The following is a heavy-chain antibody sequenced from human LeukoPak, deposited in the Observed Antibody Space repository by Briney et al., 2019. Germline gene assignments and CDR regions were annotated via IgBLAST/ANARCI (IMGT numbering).Heavy chain of an antibody. D-gene: IGHD2-2*03. CDR1: GFTFSGYN. V-gene: IGHV3-21*01. CDR3: ARDLDIVVVPASWFYP. J-gene: IGHJ5*02. Sequence: PGGTLRLSCAASGFTFSGYNMNWVRQAPGKGLEWVSSISHSSTYIYYADSLKGRFTISRDNAKDSLYLQMNSLRAEDTAVYYCARDLDIVVVPASWFYPWGQGTLVTVSS. CDR2: ISHSSTYI.